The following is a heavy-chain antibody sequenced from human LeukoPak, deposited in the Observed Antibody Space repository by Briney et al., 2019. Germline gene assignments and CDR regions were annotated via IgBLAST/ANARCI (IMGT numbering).Heavy chain of an antibody. CDR2: ISGSGTKT. CDR1: GFIFSSYA. Sequence: GRSLRLSCAASGFIFSSYAMSWVRQAPGKGLEWISDISGSGTKTYYADSVKGRFTISRDYSSNTLYLQMNSLRAEDMAVYYCAKDATPGYSYIPYYYYYGMDVWGQGTTVTVSS. V-gene: IGHV3-23*01. D-gene: IGHD5-18*01. J-gene: IGHJ6*02. CDR3: AKDATPGYSYIPYYYYYGMDV.